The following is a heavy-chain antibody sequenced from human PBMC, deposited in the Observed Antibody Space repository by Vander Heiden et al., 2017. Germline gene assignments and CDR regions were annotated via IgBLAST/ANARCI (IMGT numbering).Heavy chain of an antibody. D-gene: IGHD7-27*01. CDR3: ASYPILTGDFLTGADYFDY. Sequence: EVQLVVSGGGLVQPGGSLRLSCAASGFTFSSYSMNWVRQAPGKGLEWVSYISSSSSTIYYADSVKGRFTISRDNAKNSLYLQMNSLRDEDTAVYYCASYPILTGDFLTGADYFDYWGQGTLVTVSS. J-gene: IGHJ4*02. V-gene: IGHV3-48*02. CDR1: GFTFSSYS. CDR2: ISSSSSTI.